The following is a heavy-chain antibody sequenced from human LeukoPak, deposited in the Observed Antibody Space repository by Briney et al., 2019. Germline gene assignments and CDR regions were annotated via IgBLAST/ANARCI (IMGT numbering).Heavy chain of an antibody. Sequence: SETLSLTCTVSGGSISSYYWSWIRQPPGKGLEWIGYIYYSGSTNYNPSLKSRVTISVDTSKNQFSLKLSSVTAADTAVYYCARDKGLDTAMVKDTRNYYYYYYMDVWGKGTTVTVSS. CDR1: GGSISSYY. CDR3: ARDKGLDTAMVKDTRNYYYYYYMDV. V-gene: IGHV4-59*01. D-gene: IGHD5-18*01. J-gene: IGHJ6*03. CDR2: IYYSGST.